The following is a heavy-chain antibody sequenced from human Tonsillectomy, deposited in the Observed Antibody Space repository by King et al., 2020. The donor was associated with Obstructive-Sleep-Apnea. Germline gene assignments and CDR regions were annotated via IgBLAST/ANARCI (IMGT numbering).Heavy chain of an antibody. J-gene: IGHJ4*02. D-gene: IGHD2-2*01. Sequence: VQLVESGGGVVQPGGSLRLSCAAAGFTFSIYGMHWVRQAPGKGLEGVAIRREDGSNKYYADPVKGRFTISRDNSKHTLYLQMNSLRAEDTAVYYCANVFSSPGYDYWGQGTLVTVSS. CDR2: RREDGSNK. CDR3: ANVFSSPGYDY. V-gene: IGHV3-30*02. CDR1: GFTFSIYG.